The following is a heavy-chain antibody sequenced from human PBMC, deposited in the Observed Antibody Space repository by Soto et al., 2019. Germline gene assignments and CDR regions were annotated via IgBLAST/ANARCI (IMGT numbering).Heavy chain of an antibody. Sequence: SETLSLTCTVSGGSISSGGYYWSWIRQHPGKGLEWIGYIYYSGSTYYNPSLKSRVTISVDTSKNQFSLKLSSVTAADTAVYYCARIDDSSGLGVWFDPWAREPWSPSPQ. CDR1: GGSISSGGYY. J-gene: IGHJ5*02. CDR2: IYYSGST. D-gene: IGHD3-22*01. CDR3: ARIDDSSGLGVWFDP. V-gene: IGHV4-31*03.